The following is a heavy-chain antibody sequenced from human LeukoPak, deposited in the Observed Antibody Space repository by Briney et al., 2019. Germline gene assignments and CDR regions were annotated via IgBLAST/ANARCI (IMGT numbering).Heavy chain of an antibody. V-gene: IGHV3-21*01. J-gene: IGHJ6*04. CDR2: ISSSSSYI. Sequence: GGSLRLSCAASGFTFSSYSMNWVRQAPGKGLEWVSSISSSSSYIYYADSVKGRFTISRDNAKNSLYLQMNSLRAEDTAVYYCAKDFSYYYGSGRGMDVWGKGTTVTISS. CDR3: AKDFSYYYGSGRGMDV. D-gene: IGHD3-10*01. CDR1: GFTFSSYS.